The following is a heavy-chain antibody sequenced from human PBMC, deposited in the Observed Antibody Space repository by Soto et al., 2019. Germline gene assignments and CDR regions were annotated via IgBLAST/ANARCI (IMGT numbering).Heavy chain of an antibody. CDR2: ISSSGSTI. Sequence: GGSLRLSCAASGFTFSSYEMNWVRQAPGKGLEWVSYISSSGSTIYYADSVKGRFTISRDNAKNSLYLQMNSLRAEDTAVYYCARGSEQLEHVGSWITWFDPCGQGTQVTVSS. CDR3: ARGSEQLEHVGSWITWFDP. V-gene: IGHV3-48*03. D-gene: IGHD1-1*01. J-gene: IGHJ5*02. CDR1: GFTFSSYE.